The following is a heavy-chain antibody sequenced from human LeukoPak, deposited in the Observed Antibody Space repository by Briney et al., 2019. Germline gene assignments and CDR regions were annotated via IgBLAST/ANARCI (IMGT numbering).Heavy chain of an antibody. CDR1: GFTFDDYA. D-gene: IGHD6-19*01. Sequence: GGSLRLSCAASGFTFDDYAMHWVRQAPGKGLEWVSGISWNSGSIGYADSVKGRFTISRDNAKNSLYLQMNSLRTEDTALYYCARDRVGAVAVVHYYYYGMDVWGQGTTVTVSS. CDR3: ARDRVGAVAVVHYYYYGMDV. CDR2: ISWNSGSI. V-gene: IGHV3-9*01. J-gene: IGHJ6*02.